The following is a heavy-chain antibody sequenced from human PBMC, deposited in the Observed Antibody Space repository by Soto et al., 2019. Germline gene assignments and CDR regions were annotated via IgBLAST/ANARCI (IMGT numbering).Heavy chain of an antibody. V-gene: IGHV3-23*01. CDR1: GFTFSSYA. D-gene: IGHD3-22*01. J-gene: IGHJ4*02. Sequence: PGGSLRLSCAASGFTFSSYAMSWVRQAPGKGLEWVSAISGSGGSTYYADSVKGRFTISRDNSKNTLYLQMNSLRAEDTAVYYCAKDQVVVITKYYFDYWGQGTLVTVSS. CDR2: ISGSGGST. CDR3: AKDQVVVITKYYFDY.